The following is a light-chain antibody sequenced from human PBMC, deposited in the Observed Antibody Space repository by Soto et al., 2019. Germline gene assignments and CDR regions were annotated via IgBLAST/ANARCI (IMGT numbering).Light chain of an antibody. V-gene: IGLV4-69*01. Sequence: QLVLTQSPSASASLGASVKLTCTLSSGHSSYDIAWHQQQPEKGPRYLMKLSSGGSHTKGDGIPDRFSGSSSGAERYLTSAVLQSVVEPDYYCQTWGTGVVMFGGGTKLTVL. CDR1: SGHSSYD. J-gene: IGLJ3*02. CDR2: LSSGGSH. CDR3: QTWGTGVVM.